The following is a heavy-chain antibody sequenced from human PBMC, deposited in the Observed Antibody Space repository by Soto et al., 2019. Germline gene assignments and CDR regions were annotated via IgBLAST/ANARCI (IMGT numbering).Heavy chain of an antibody. J-gene: IGHJ6*03. CDR2: IYYSGST. CDR1: GGSISSYY. CDR3: ARLRPDIVVVPAAYYYYYMDV. Sequence: SETLSLTCTVSGGSISSYYWSWIRQPPGKGLEWIGYIYYSGSTNYNPSLKSRVTISVDTSKNQFSLKLSSVTAADTAVYYCARLRPDIVVVPAAYYYYYMDVWGKGTTVTVSS. D-gene: IGHD2-2*01. V-gene: IGHV4-59*08.